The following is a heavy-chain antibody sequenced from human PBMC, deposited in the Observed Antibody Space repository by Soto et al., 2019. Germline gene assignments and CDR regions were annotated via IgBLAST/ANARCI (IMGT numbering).Heavy chain of an antibody. J-gene: IGHJ6*02. Sequence: KTSETLSLTCTVSGGSISSYYWSWIRQPPGKGLEWIGYIYYSGSTNYNPSLKSRVTISVDTSKNQFSLKLSSVTAADTAVYYCAREGGIVDNYYYGMDVWGQGTTVTVSS. CDR2: IYYSGST. V-gene: IGHV4-59*01. CDR1: GGSISSYY. CDR3: AREGGIVDNYYYGMDV. D-gene: IGHD1-26*01.